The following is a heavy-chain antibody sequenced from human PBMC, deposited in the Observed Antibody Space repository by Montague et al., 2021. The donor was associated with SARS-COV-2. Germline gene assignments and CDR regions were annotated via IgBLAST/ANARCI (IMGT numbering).Heavy chain of an antibody. J-gene: IGHJ5*02. CDR3: VSQGGSNYGWFDP. CDR1: GASINSRY. CDR2: YYSGST. Sequence: SETLSLTCTVSGASINSRYWSWIRQPPGKGLEWIGYYYSGSTKYNPSLKSRVTISVDTSKNQFSVKVTSVTAADTAVYYCVSQGGSNYGWFDPWGQGTLVTVSS. D-gene: IGHD1-26*01. V-gene: IGHV4-59*08.